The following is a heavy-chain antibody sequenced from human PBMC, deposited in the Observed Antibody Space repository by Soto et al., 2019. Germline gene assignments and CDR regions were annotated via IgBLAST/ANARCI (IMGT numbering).Heavy chain of an antibody. CDR3: ARDGKGYPH. D-gene: IGHD5-12*01. J-gene: IGHJ4*02. Sequence: EVQLVDSGGDLVQPRGSLRLPCTASGFTFNAYWMSWVRQAPGRGLEWVANIKEDGSEKYYVDSGKGRFTISRDNAKNSLYLQMNSLRAEDTAVYYCARDGKGYPHWGQGTLVTVSS. V-gene: IGHV3-7*04. CDR2: IKEDGSEK. CDR1: GFTFNAYW.